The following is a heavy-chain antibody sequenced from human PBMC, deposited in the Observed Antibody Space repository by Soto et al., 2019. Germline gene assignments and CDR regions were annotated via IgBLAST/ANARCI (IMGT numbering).Heavy chain of an antibody. CDR2: INSDGRTT. CDR3: TRAPRDIWELPGY. CDR1: GFTFSSYW. D-gene: IGHD1-7*01. Sequence: GGSLRLSCAASGFTFSSYWMHWVRQAPGKGLVWVSRINSDGRTTNYADSVKGRFTISRDNAKNTLYLQMNRLSAEDTAVYYCTRAPRDIWELPGYWGQGTLVTVSS. J-gene: IGHJ4*02. V-gene: IGHV3-74*01.